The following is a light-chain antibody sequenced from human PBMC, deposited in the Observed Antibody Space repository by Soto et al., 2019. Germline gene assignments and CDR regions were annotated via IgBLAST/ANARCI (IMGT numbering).Light chain of an antibody. CDR2: GAS. CDR3: QQYGSSLIT. J-gene: IGKJ5*01. V-gene: IGKV3-20*01. CDR1: QSVSSSY. Sequence: EIVLTQSPGTLSLSPGERATLSCRASQSVSSSYSAWYQQKPGQAPTLLIYGASSRATGIPDRFSGSGSGTDFTLTISRLEPEDFAVYYCQQYGSSLITFGQGTRLEIK.